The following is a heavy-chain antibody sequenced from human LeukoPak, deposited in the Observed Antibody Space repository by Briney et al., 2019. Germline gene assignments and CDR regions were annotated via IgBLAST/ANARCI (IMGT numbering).Heavy chain of an antibody. D-gene: IGHD3-22*01. V-gene: IGHV1-46*01. CDR1: GYTFTSYY. Sequence: GASVKVSCKASGYTFTSYYMHWVRQAPGQGLEWMGIINPSGGSTSYAQKFQGRVTMTRDTSTSTVYMELSSLRSEDTAVYYCAREYYYDSSGYGPFDYWGQGTLVTVSS. CDR2: INPSGGST. CDR3: AREYYYDSSGYGPFDY. J-gene: IGHJ4*02.